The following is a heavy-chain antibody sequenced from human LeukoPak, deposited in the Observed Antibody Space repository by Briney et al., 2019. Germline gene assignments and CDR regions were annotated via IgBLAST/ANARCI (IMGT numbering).Heavy chain of an antibody. CDR1: Y. CDR2: IKPSGGII. CDR3: XXXXXXXXXXDY. Sequence: YXXWXRQAPGXXXXGMGVIKPSGGIISYAQKFQGRVTMTGDXSTSXVYMEMSSLTSEDTAVYHCXXXXXXXXXXDYWGQXTXVTVSS. J-gene: IGHJ4*02. V-gene: IGHV1-46*01.